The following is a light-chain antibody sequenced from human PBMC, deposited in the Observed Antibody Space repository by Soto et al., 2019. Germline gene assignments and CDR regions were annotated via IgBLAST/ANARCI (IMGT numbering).Light chain of an antibody. CDR3: QQSYSTPYT. Sequence: DIQMTQSPPSLSASVGDRVTITCRASQSIRSYLNWYQQKPGKAPKLLIYAASSLEGGVPSRFSGSGSGSDFTLTISSLQPEDFATYYCQQSYSTPYTFGQGTKLEIK. CDR2: AAS. J-gene: IGKJ2*01. CDR1: QSIRSY. V-gene: IGKV1-39*01.